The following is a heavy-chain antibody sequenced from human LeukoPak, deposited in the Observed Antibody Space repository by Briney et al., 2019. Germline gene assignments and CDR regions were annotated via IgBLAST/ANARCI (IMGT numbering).Heavy chain of an antibody. CDR3: ARIVSGYSSSWDSAFDI. V-gene: IGHV4-30-2*01. D-gene: IGHD6-13*01. CDR2: ISYSGGT. CDR1: GGSINSGTYY. J-gene: IGHJ3*02. Sequence: SETLSLTCTVSGGSINSGTYYWSWIRQPPGKGLEWIGYISYSGGTYSNPSLKSRVTISVDRFKNQFSLKLSSVTAADTAVYYCARIVSGYSSSWDSAFDIWGQGTVVTVSS.